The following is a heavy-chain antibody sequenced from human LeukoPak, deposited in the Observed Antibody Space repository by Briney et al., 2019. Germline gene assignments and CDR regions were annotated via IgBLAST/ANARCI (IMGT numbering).Heavy chain of an antibody. V-gene: IGHV3-23*01. D-gene: IGHD5-18*01. Sequence: GGSLRLSCAASGFTFSGYAMSWVRQAPGKGLEWVSAISGSGGSTYYADSVKGRFTISRDNSKNTLYLQMNSLRAEDTAVYYCAKDRGGYSYVGPFDYWGQGTLVTVSS. CDR2: ISGSGGST. CDR3: AKDRGGYSYVGPFDY. CDR1: GFTFSGYA. J-gene: IGHJ4*02.